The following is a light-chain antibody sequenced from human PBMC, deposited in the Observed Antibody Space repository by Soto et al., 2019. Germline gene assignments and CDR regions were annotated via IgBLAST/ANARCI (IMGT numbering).Light chain of an antibody. CDR2: EVN. Sequence: QSALTQPPSASGSLGQSITISCTGTSSDVGRYDHVSWYQQHPGKVPKLMIYEVNKRPSGVPDRFSGSKSGNRASLTISGLHIEDEADYYCSSFVASNGWVFGGGTKLTVL. J-gene: IGLJ3*02. CDR3: SSFVASNGWV. CDR1: SSDVGRYDH. V-gene: IGLV2-8*01.